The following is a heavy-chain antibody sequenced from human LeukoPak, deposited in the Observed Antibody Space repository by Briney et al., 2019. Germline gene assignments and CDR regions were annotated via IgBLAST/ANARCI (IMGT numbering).Heavy chain of an antibody. Sequence: SETLSLTCAVYGGSFSGYYWSWIRQPPGKGLEWIGEINHSGSTNYNPSLKSRVTISVDTSKNQFSLKLSSVTAADTAVYYCATSMVRGADYYYYMDVWGKGTTVTVSS. CDR3: ATSMVRGADYYYYMDV. J-gene: IGHJ6*03. D-gene: IGHD3-10*01. CDR2: INHSGST. V-gene: IGHV4-34*01. CDR1: GGSFSGYY.